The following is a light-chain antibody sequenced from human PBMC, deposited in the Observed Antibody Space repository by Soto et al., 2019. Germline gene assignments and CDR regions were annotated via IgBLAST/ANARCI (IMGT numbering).Light chain of an antibody. CDR1: QSVSSY. V-gene: IGKV3-11*01. CDR2: DAS. Sequence: ELVLTQSPATLSFSPGERATLSCRASQSVSSYLAWYQQKPGQAPRLLIYDASNRATGIPARFRGSGSETDFTLTISSLEPEDFAVYYCQQHSNWPTFGGGTKVEIK. CDR3: QQHSNWPT. J-gene: IGKJ4*01.